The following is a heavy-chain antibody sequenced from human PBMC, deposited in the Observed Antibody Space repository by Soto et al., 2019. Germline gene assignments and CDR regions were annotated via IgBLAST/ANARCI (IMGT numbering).Heavy chain of an antibody. D-gene: IGHD1-1*01. V-gene: IGHV1-69*12. CDR2: IMPVFPTP. CDR1: GGTFSTSA. Sequence: QVQLVQSGAEVKKPGSSVKVSCKASGGTFSTSAISWVRQAPGQGLEWVGGIMPVFPTPDYAQNFQRRVTITADESMTTAYLELTSLRADDTAVYYCARDKDRLQLGGNYYYILDVWGQGTAITVSS. CDR3: ARDKDRLQLGGNYYYILDV. J-gene: IGHJ6*02.